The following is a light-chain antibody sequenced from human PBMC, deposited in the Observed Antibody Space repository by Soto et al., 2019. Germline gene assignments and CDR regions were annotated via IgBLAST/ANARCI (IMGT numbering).Light chain of an antibody. J-gene: IGLJ1*01. CDR1: NSDIADYNS. CDR2: EVT. Sequence: QSVLTQPASVSGSPGQSIAISCSGTNSDIADYNSVSWYQQHPGKAPKLMISEVTYRPSGVSNRFSGSKSGNTASLTISGLQTEDEADYYCSSYSSTSTPVFGTGTKVTVL. CDR3: SSYSSTSTPV. V-gene: IGLV2-14*01.